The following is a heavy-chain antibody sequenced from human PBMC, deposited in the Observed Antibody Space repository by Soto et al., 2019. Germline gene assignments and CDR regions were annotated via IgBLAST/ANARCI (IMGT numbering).Heavy chain of an antibody. Sequence: SETLSLTCTVSGGSISSGGYYWSWIRQHPGKGLEWIGYIYYSGSTYYNPSLKSRVTISVDTSKNQFSLKLSSVTAADTAVYYCARVRGYYYGSGRYTQVFVYYYGMDVWGQGTTVTVSS. CDR2: IYYSGST. V-gene: IGHV4-31*03. D-gene: IGHD3-10*01. CDR3: ARVRGYYYGSGRYTQVFVYYYGMDV. CDR1: GGSISSGGYY. J-gene: IGHJ6*02.